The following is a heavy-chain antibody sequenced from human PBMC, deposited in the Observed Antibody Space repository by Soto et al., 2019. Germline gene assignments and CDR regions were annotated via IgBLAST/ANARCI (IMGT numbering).Heavy chain of an antibody. D-gene: IGHD6-19*01. Sequence: GGSLRLSCTASGFTFSYSAMTWVRQAPGKGLEWVSISSAAGRSTYHADSVRGRFTISRDNSRNTLYLRMTSLRADDTAVYYCAQNRHWLDLQLDSWGQGTQVTVSS. CDR2: SSAAGRST. CDR1: GFTFSYSA. V-gene: IGHV3-23*01. CDR3: AQNRHWLDLQLDS. J-gene: IGHJ4*02.